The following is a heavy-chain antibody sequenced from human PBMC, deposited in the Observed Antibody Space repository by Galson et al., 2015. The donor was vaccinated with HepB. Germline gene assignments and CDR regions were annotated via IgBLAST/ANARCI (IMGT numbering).Heavy chain of an antibody. CDR1: GFTFDDYT. CDR2: ISWDGDST. Sequence: SLRLSCAVSGFTFDDYTMHWVRQAPGKGLEWVSLISWDGDSTYYADSVKGRFTVSRDNSKNSVYLQMNSLRTDDTALYYCAKEDGYKGPLDYWGQGTLVTVSS. CDR3: AKEDGYKGPLDY. J-gene: IGHJ4*02. V-gene: IGHV3-43*01. D-gene: IGHD5-24*01.